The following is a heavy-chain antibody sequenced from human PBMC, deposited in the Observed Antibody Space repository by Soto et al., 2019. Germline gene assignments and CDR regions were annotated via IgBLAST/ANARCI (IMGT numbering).Heavy chain of an antibody. CDR3: AKGCREYSSSWFDY. CDR1: GFTFSRNA. J-gene: IGHJ4*02. D-gene: IGHD6-13*01. CDR2: MSGSGGST. Sequence: GGSLRLSCAASGFTFSRNAMSWVRQAPGKGLEWVSVMSGSGGSTYYADSVTGRFTISRDNSKNTLYLQMNSLRAEDTAVYYCAKGCREYSSSWFDYWGQGTLVTVSS. V-gene: IGHV3-23*01.